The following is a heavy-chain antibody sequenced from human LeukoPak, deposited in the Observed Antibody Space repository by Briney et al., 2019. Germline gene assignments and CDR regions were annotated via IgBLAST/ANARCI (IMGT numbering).Heavy chain of an antibody. CDR1: GYTLTELS. J-gene: IGHJ1*01. CDR3: ATGPAGYSSSWYADFQH. CDR2: FDPEDGET. Sequence: ASVKVSCKVSGYTLTELSMHWVRQAPRKGLEWMGGFDPEDGETIYAQKFQGRVTMTEDTSTDTAYMELSSLRSEDTAVYYCATGPAGYSSSWYADFQHWGQGTLVTVSS. D-gene: IGHD6-13*01. V-gene: IGHV1-24*01.